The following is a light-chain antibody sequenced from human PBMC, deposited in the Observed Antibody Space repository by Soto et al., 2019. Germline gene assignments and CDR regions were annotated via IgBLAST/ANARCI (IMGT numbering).Light chain of an antibody. J-gene: IGKJ4*01. CDR1: QSVSSN. CDR3: QQYNNWPSLT. CDR2: GAS. V-gene: IGKV3-15*01. Sequence: EIVMTQSPATLSVSPGERATLSCRASQSVSSNLAWYQQKPGQAPRLLIYGASTRATGIPARFSGSGSGTEFKLTISSLQSDDFVVYYCQQYNNWPSLTCGGGTKVEIK.